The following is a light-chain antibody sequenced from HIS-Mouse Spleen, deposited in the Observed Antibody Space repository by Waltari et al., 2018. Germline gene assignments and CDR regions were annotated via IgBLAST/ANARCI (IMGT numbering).Light chain of an antibody. CDR1: SSDVGGYNY. V-gene: IGLV2-14*01. Sequence: QSALTQPASVSGSPGQSITISCTGTSSDVGGYNYVSWYQHHPGKAPKLMIYEVSNRPSGVSNRIIGSKSGNTASLTISGLQAEDEADYYCSSYTSSSTLVVFGGGTKLTVL. CDR3: SSYTSSSTLVV. CDR2: EVS. J-gene: IGLJ2*01.